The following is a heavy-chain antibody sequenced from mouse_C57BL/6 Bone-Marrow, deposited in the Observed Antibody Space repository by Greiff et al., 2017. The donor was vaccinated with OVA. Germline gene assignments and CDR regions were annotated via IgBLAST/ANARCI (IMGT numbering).Heavy chain of an antibody. CDR2: INPSTGGT. CDR1: GYSFTGYY. J-gene: IGHJ3*01. Sequence: DVKLVESGPELVKPGASVKISCKASGYSFTGYYMNWVKQSPEKSLEWIGEINPSTGGTTYNQKFKAKATLTVDKSSSTAYMQLKSLTSEDSAVYYCARSRYYGSSYWFAYWGQGTLVTVSA. D-gene: IGHD1-1*01. V-gene: IGHV1-42*01. CDR3: ARSRYYGSSYWFAY.